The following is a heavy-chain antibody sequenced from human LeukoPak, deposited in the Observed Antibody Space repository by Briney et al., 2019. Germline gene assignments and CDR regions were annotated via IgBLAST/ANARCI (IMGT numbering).Heavy chain of an antibody. J-gene: IGHJ6*02. Sequence: SETLSLTCTVSGGSISSSSYYWGWIRQPPGKGLEWIGGIYYSGSTYYNPSLKSRVTISVDTSKNQFSLKLSSVTAADTAVYYCARSTYYDFWSGYQSYYYYYGMDVWGQGTTVTVSS. CDR1: GGSISSSSYY. CDR2: IYYSGST. CDR3: ARSTYYDFWSGYQSYYYYYGMDV. D-gene: IGHD3-3*01. V-gene: IGHV4-39*01.